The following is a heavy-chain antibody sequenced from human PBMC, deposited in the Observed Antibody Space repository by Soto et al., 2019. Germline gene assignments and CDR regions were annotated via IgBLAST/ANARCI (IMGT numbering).Heavy chain of an antibody. J-gene: IGHJ4*02. CDR2: ISSSSSYI. V-gene: IGHV3-21*01. CDR1: GFTFSSYT. D-gene: IGHD5-12*01. Sequence: SLRLSCAASGFTFSSYTMIWVRQAPGKGLEWVSSISSSSSYIYYADSVKGRFTISRDNAKNSLYLQMNSLRAEDTAVYYCARFGYTTEAHWDQGTLVTVSS. CDR3: ARFGYTTEAH.